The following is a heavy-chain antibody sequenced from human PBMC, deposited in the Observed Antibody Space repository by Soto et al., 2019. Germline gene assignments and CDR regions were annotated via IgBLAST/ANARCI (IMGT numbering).Heavy chain of an antibody. J-gene: IGHJ6*02. V-gene: IGHV3-23*01. CDR3: AKRGVLVVIDNGMDV. Sequence: PGGSLRLSCAASGFTFTNYAMSWVRQAPGKGLEWVSAISGSGGSTYYADSVKGRFTISRDNSKNTLYLQMNSLRAEDTAVYYCAKRGVLVVIDNGMDVWGQGTTVTVSS. D-gene: IGHD3-22*01. CDR2: ISGSGGST. CDR1: GFTFTNYA.